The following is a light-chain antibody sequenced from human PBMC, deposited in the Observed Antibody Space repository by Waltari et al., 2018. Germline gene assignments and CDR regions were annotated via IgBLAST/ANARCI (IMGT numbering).Light chain of an antibody. CDR1: QNIASD. J-gene: IGKJ2*01. V-gene: IGKV1-39*01. Sequence: DIQMTQSPSSLSASVGDRVTITCRASQNIASDLNWYQQKPGKAPRLLIYAASSLQRGVPSRFSGSGSGTDFTLTVSSLQPEDFAIYYCQQSYTTPPMYTFGQGTKLEIK. CDR2: AAS. CDR3: QQSYTTPPMYT.